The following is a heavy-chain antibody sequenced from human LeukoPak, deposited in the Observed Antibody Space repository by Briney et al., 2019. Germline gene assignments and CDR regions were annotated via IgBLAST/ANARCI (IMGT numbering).Heavy chain of an antibody. J-gene: IGHJ4*02. CDR1: GYTFTGYY. D-gene: IGHD3-22*01. Sequence: ASVKVSCKASGYTFTGYYMHWVRQAPGQGLEWMGWLNPNRGDTNYAQKFQGRVTMTRDTSISTAYMELSRLSSNDTAVYYCARGNVGPYDNSGFYSFDYWGQGTPVTVSS. V-gene: IGHV1-2*02. CDR2: LNPNRGDT. CDR3: ARGNVGPYDNSGFYSFDY.